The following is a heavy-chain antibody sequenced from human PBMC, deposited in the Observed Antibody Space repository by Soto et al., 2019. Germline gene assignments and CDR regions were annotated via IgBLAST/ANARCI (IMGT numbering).Heavy chain of an antibody. Sequence: VPLVESGGGLVPPGGSLRLSCAGSGFTFGDSYMSWIRQAPGKGLEWLSYISPGSRYPAYADSVKGRFTISRDNAKRSLYLQMMSLTAEDTAIYYCVRGGGGGLFDPWGQGTMVTVSS. D-gene: IGHD2-15*01. V-gene: IGHV3-11*06. CDR1: GFTFGDSY. CDR3: VRGGGGGLFDP. J-gene: IGHJ5*02. CDR2: ISPGSRYP.